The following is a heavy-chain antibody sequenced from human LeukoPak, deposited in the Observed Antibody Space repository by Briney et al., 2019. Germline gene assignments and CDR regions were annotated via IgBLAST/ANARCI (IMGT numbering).Heavy chain of an antibody. V-gene: IGHV4-34*01. D-gene: IGHD3-3*01. J-gene: IGHJ3*02. Sequence: SETLSLTCAVYGGSFSGYYWSWIRQPPGKGLEWIGEINHSGSTNYNPSLKSRVTISVDTSKNQFSLKLSSVTAADTAVYYCARGRRFIDFWSGHPRAQDAFDIWGQGTMVTVSS. CDR2: INHSGST. CDR3: ARGRRFIDFWSGHPRAQDAFDI. CDR1: GGSFSGYY.